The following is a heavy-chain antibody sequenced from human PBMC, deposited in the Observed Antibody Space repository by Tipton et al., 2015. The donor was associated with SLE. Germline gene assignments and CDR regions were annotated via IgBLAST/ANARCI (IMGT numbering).Heavy chain of an antibody. Sequence: TLSLTCTVSGGSITNHYWNWIRQPPGKGLEWIGYIHYSGTTHDNPSLKSRVTMSVDMSKNQFSLRLTSVTAADTAVYYCARESRSYRGYYMDVWGKGTTVTVSS. J-gene: IGHJ6*03. V-gene: IGHV4-59*11. CDR1: GGSITNHY. D-gene: IGHD3-10*01. CDR2: IHYSGTT. CDR3: ARESRSYRGYYMDV.